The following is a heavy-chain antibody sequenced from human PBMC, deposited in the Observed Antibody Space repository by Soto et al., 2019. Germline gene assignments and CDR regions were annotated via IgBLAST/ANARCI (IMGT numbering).Heavy chain of an antibody. Sequence: QVQLVQSGAEVKKPGSSVKVSCKASGGTFSSYAISWVRQAPGQGLEWMGGIIPIFGTANYAQKFQGRVTSTADESTSTAYMELGSLRSEDTAVYYCARNGFAAMAKYNWFDPWGQGTLVTVSS. D-gene: IGHD5-18*01. V-gene: IGHV1-69*01. CDR2: IIPIFGTA. J-gene: IGHJ5*02. CDR1: GGTFSSYA. CDR3: ARNGFAAMAKYNWFDP.